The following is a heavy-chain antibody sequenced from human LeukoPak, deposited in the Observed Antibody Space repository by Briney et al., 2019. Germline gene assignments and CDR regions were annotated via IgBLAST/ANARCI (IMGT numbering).Heavy chain of an antibody. CDR1: GFTFSNYG. Sequence: GGSLRLSCAASGFTFSNYGMSRVRQVPGKGLEWVSAIGGSGGTTYYGDSVKGRFTVSRDNSRNTLYLQMNSLRAEDTAVYYCAKIVTSATAYWGQGTLVTVSS. D-gene: IGHD2-15*01. CDR2: IGGSGGTT. J-gene: IGHJ4*02. CDR3: AKIVTSATAY. V-gene: IGHV3-23*01.